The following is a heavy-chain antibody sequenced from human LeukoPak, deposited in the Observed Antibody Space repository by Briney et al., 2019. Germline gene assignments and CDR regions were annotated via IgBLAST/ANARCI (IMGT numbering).Heavy chain of an antibody. CDR1: GYTFTGYY. D-gene: IGHD4-23*01. Sequence: ASVKVSCKASGYTFTGYYMHWVRQAPGQGLEWMGWINPNSGGTNYAQKFQGRVTMTRDTSISTAYMELSRLRSDDTAVYYCARVWYGGNSRSPFGYWGQGTLVTVSS. J-gene: IGHJ4*02. CDR2: INPNSGGT. CDR3: ARVWYGGNSRSPFGY. V-gene: IGHV1-2*02.